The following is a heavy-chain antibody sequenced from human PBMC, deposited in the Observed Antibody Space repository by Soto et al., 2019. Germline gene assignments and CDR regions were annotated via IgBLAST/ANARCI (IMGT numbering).Heavy chain of an antibody. Sequence: PGGSLRLSCAASGFTFSSYWMSWVRLAPGKGLEWVANIKQDGSEKYYVDSVKGRFTISRDNAKNSLYLQMNSLRAEDTAVYYCASHRTTNYYYYYGMDVWGQGTTVTVSS. V-gene: IGHV3-7*01. D-gene: IGHD1-7*01. CDR2: IKQDGSEK. CDR3: ASHRTTNYYYYYGMDV. J-gene: IGHJ6*02. CDR1: GFTFSSYW.